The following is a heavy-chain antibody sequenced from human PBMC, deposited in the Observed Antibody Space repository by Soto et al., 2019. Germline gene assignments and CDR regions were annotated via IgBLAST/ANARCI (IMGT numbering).Heavy chain of an antibody. Sequence: GESLKISCKGSGYSFTSYWIGWVRQMPGKGLEWMGIIYPTDSDTRYSPSFQGQVTISADKSISTAYLQWSSLKASDTAMYYCARHSNPAQSSRSSSWYYFDYWGQGTLVTVSS. CDR2: IYPTDSDT. V-gene: IGHV5-51*01. CDR1: GYSFTSYW. D-gene: IGHD6-13*01. J-gene: IGHJ4*02. CDR3: ARHSNPAQSSRSSSWYYFDY.